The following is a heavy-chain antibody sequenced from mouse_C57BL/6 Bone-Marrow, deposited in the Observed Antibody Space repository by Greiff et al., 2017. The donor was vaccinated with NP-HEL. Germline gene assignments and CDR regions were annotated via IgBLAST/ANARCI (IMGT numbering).Heavy chain of an antibody. Sequence: DVKLVESGPELVKPGASVKISCKASGYSFTGYFMNWVKQSHGKSLEWIGRINPYNGDTFYNQKFKGKATLTVDKSSSTAHMELLSLTSEDFAVYYCARSLIYYYGSSYPYYAMDYWGQGTSVTVAS. CDR2: INPYNGDT. CDR3: ARSLIYYYGSSYPYYAMDY. V-gene: IGHV1-37*01. CDR1: GYSFTGYF. D-gene: IGHD1-1*01. J-gene: IGHJ4*01.